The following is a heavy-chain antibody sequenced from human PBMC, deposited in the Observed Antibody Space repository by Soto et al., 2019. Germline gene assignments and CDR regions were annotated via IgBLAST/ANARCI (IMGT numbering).Heavy chain of an antibody. J-gene: IGHJ4*02. CDR3: ARRYGGTFDY. D-gene: IGHD2-15*01. CDR1: GGSISSYY. V-gene: IGHV4-59*08. CDR2: IYYSGST. Sequence: PSETLSLTCTVPGGSISSYYWSWIRQPPGKGLEWIGYIYYSGSTNYNPSLKSRVTISVDTSKNQFSLKLSSVTAADTAVYYCARRYGGTFDYWGQGTQVTVSS.